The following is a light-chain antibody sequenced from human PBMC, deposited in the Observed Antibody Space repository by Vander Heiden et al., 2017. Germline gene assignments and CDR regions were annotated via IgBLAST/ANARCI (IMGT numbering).Light chain of an antibody. Sequence: QSALTQPASASGSPGQPITISSTGTSSDVGKCNLVSWYQQNPGKAPKLMIYDVSKRRSVVSNRFSGSRSGNTASLTISGLQAEDEADYYCCQYAGSSSYVFGTGTKVTVI. CDR1: SSDVGKCNL. CDR3: CQYAGSSSYV. V-gene: IGLV2-23*02. CDR2: DVS. J-gene: IGLJ1*01.